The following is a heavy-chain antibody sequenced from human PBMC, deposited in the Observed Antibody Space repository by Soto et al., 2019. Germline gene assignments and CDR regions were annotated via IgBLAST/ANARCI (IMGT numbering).Heavy chain of an antibody. CDR3: ARDVENDYIWGSYRDDAFDI. D-gene: IGHD3-16*02. J-gene: IGHJ3*02. V-gene: IGHV3-48*01. Sequence: GGSLRLSCAASGFTFSSYSMNWVRQAPGKGLEWVSYISSSSSTIYYADSVKGRFTISRDNAKNSLYLQMNSLRAEDTAVYYCARDVENDYIWGSYRDDAFDIWGQGTMVTVSS. CDR1: GFTFSSYS. CDR2: ISSSSSTI.